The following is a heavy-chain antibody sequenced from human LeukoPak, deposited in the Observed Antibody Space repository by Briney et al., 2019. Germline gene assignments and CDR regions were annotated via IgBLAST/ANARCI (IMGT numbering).Heavy chain of an antibody. J-gene: IGHJ3*02. Sequence: PGGSLRLSCAASGFIFSSYWMHWVRQAPGKGLGWVSRINSDGKSINYADSVKGRFTISRDNAKNTLYLQMNGLRTEDTAVYYCARDGNPTFDIWGQGTMVTVSS. CDR3: ARDGNPTFDI. CDR1: GFIFSSYW. D-gene: IGHD4-23*01. V-gene: IGHV3-74*01. CDR2: INSDGKSI.